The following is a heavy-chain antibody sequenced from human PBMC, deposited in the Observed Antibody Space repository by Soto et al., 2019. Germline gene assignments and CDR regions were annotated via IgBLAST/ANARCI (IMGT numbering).Heavy chain of an antibody. Sequence: QLQLQESGPGLVKPSETLSLICNVSGVSIRSTSYYWTWIRQPTGKGLEWIGTIYFSGSTFYNPSLKSRVSISVDTSKNQFSLNLTSVTDGDTAVYYCARHGSYWGQGTLVTVSS. CDR1: GVSIRSTSYY. V-gene: IGHV4-39*01. CDR3: ARHGSY. J-gene: IGHJ4*02. CDR2: IYFSGST.